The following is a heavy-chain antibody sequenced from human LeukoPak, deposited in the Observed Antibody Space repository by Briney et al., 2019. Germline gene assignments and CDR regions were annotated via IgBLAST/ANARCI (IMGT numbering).Heavy chain of an antibody. Sequence: PSETLSLTCTVYGGSISSYYWSWIRQPPGKGLEWIGHIYHSGSTNYNPSLKSRVTISADTSKNQFSLNLSSVTAADTDVYHCARHTKYRDYFDYWGQGALVTVSS. J-gene: IGHJ4*02. CDR1: GGSISSYY. V-gene: IGHV4-59*08. CDR3: ARHTKYRDYFDY. D-gene: IGHD6-6*01. CDR2: IYHSGST.